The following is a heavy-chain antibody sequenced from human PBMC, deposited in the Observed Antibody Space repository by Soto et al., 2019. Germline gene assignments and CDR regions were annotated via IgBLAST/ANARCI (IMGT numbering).Heavy chain of an antibody. D-gene: IGHD6-6*01. CDR1: GYTFTSHD. Sequence: ASVKVSCKASGYTFTSHDIHWLRQASGQGLEWMGSINPYSGNTAFAPKFQDRIAMTRDTSITTAYMELNSLSSGDTAVYFRSSLSSMDVWGQGTTVTVSS. V-gene: IGHV1-8*01. CDR2: INPYSGNT. J-gene: IGHJ6*02. CDR3: SSLSSMDV.